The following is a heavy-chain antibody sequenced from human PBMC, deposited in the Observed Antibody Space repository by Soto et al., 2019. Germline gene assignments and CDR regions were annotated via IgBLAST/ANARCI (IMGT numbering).Heavy chain of an antibody. D-gene: IGHD2-15*01. CDR1: GFTFSGKKY. V-gene: IGHV3-53*01. CDR2: LYSTDGT. J-gene: IGHJ3*02. CDR3: ATWLLQEHAFDI. Sequence: DVQLVESGGGLIQPGGSLRLSCAASGFTFSGKKYLTWVRQVPGKGLEWVSALYSTDGTYYADSVKGRFSTSKDNTKNTFYLQLNSLRPDDTAVYLCATWLLQEHAFDIWGLGTMVTVSS.